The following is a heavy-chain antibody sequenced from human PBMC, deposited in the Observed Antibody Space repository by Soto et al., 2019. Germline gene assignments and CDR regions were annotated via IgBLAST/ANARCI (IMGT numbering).Heavy chain of an antibody. CDR1: GGSFSGYY. CDR2: INHSGST. V-gene: IGHV4-34*01. CDR3: ARGRRVVQAIKYYYYYGMDV. Sequence: SETLSLTCAVYGGSFSGYYWSWIRQPPGKGLEWIGEINHSGSTNYNPSLKSRVTISVDTSKNQFSLKLSSVTAADTAVYYCARGRRVVQAIKYYYYYGMDVWGQGTTVTVSS. J-gene: IGHJ6*02.